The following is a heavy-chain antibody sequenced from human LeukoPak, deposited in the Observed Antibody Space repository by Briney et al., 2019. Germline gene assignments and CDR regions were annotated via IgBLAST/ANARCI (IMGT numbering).Heavy chain of an antibody. Sequence: PSETLSLTCTVSGGSISSGDYYWSSIRQPPEKGLEWIGYIYHSGSTYYNPSLKSRVTISVDTSKNQFSLKLSSVTAADTAVYYCARAFGYYDSSGYLPLDYWGQGTLVTVSS. CDR3: ARAFGYYDSSGYLPLDY. J-gene: IGHJ4*02. CDR2: IYHSGST. CDR1: GGSISSGDYY. V-gene: IGHV4-30-4*01. D-gene: IGHD3-22*01.